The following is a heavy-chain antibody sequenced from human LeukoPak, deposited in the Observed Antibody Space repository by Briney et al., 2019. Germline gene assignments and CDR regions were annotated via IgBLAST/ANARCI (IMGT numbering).Heavy chain of an antibody. CDR2: INAGNGNT. CDR3: ARSEGLDWLSSYYYYGMDV. J-gene: IGHJ6*02. D-gene: IGHD3-9*01. V-gene: IGHV1-3*01. CDR1: GYTFTSYA. Sequence: GASVKVSCKASGYTFTSYAMDWVRQAPGQRLEWMGWINAGNGNTKYSQKFQGRVTITRDTSASTAYMELSSLRSEDTAVYYCARSEGLDWLSSYYYYGMDVWGQGTTVTVSS.